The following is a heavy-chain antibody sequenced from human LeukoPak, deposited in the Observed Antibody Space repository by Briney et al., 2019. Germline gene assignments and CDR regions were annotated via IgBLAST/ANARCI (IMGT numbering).Heavy chain of an antibody. CDR3: ARDYGSHGEYFDY. Sequence: GRSLRLSCAASGFTFSSYAMHWVRQAPGKGLEWVAFISYEGSNKYYADSVKGRFTISRDNAKNSLYLQMNSLRDEDTAVYYCARDYGSHGEYFDYWGQGTLVTVSS. J-gene: IGHJ4*02. V-gene: IGHV3-30-3*01. D-gene: IGHD3-10*01. CDR2: ISYEGSNK. CDR1: GFTFSSYA.